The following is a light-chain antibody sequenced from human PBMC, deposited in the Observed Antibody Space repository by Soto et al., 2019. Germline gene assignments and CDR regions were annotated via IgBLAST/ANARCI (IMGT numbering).Light chain of an antibody. CDR3: QQYNNWPPGYT. CDR1: QSVSSN. CDR2: GAS. Sequence: EIVMTQSPATLSASPGERATLSCRASQSVSSNLAWYQQKPGQAPRLLIYGASTRATGIPARFSVSGSGTESTLTISSLQSEYFAVYYCQQYNNWPPGYTFGQGTKLEIK. J-gene: IGKJ2*01. V-gene: IGKV3-15*01.